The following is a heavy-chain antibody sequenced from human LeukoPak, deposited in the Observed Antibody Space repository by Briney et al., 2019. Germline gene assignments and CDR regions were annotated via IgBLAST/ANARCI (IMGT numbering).Heavy chain of an antibody. Sequence: GASVKVSCEASGYTFTSYGISWVRQAPGLGLEWMGIINPLDVATSYAQKFQGRVTMTSDTSTSTVYMELGSLKSEDTAVYYCAKDGGVDPTMASLDYFDLWGQGTLVTVSS. CDR2: INPLDVAT. V-gene: IGHV1-46*01. CDR3: AKDGGVDPTMASLDYFDL. D-gene: IGHD5-18*01. J-gene: IGHJ4*02. CDR1: GYTFTSYG.